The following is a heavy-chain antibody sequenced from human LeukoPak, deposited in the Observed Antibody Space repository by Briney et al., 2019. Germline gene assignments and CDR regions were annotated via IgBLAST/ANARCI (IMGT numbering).Heavy chain of an antibody. D-gene: IGHD6-13*01. CDR3: AREGYSSSWYPHYYMDV. CDR2: ISSSTSTI. CDR1: GFTFSSYS. Sequence: PGGSLRLSCAASGFTFSSYSMNWVRQAPGKGLEWVSYISSSTSTIYYADSVKGRFTISRDNSKNSLFLQMNSLRAEDTAVYYCAREGYSSSWYPHYYMDVWGKGTTVTISS. J-gene: IGHJ6*03. V-gene: IGHV3-48*01.